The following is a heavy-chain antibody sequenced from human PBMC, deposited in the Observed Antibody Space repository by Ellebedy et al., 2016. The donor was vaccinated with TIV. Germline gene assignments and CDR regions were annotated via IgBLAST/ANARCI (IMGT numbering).Heavy chain of an antibody. CDR2: IIPIFCTA. CDR3: ARDRRDGVVPPVY. D-gene: IGHD2-15*01. J-gene: IGHJ4*02. V-gene: IGHV1-69*13. CDR1: GGPFSSYV. Sequence: AASVKVSCKASGGPFSSYVISWVRQAPGQGLEWMGGIIPIFCTANYAQRFQGRVTITADESTSTAYMELSSLRSEDTAVYYCARDRRDGVVPPVYWGQGTLVTVSS.